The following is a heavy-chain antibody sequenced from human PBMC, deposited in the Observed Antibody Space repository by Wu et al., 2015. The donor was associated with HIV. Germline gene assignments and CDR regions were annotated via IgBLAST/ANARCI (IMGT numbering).Heavy chain of an antibody. Sequence: QVQLVQSGAEVKKPGSSVKISCKASGNTFNAVNWLRQAPGQGLEWMGGIIPLFGTTEYAHIFQGRVTITTDESTSTAYMRLSSLTSADTAMYYCATPRSPGFSSAWPTYFDYWGQGTLLTVSS. CDR1: GNTFNA. J-gene: IGHJ4*02. CDR3: ATPRSPGFSSAWPTYFDY. V-gene: IGHV1-69*01. CDR2: IIPLFGTT. D-gene: IGHD6-19*01.